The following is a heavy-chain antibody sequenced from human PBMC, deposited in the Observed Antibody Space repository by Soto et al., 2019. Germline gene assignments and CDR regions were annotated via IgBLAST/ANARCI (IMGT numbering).Heavy chain of an antibody. CDR3: ARGVVSTGYFDY. Sequence: EVQLAESGGGLVQPGGSLRLSCAASGFTFSDHYMDWVRQAPGKGLEWVGRSRDKVHSHTTEYAASVKGRFTISRGDSENSLYLQMKGLKTEDTAVYYCARGVVSTGYFDYWGQGTLVTVSS. D-gene: IGHD5-12*01. CDR1: GFTFSDHY. CDR2: SRDKVHSHTT. J-gene: IGHJ4*02. V-gene: IGHV3-72*01.